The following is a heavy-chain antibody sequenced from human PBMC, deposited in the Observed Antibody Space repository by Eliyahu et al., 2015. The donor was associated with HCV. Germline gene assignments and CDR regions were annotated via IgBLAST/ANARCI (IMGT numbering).Heavy chain of an antibody. J-gene: IGHJ4*02. CDR2: INEDGSQK. D-gene: IGHD3-16*01. V-gene: IGHV3-7*01. Sequence: EVLLVESGGGLVQPGGXXXLSCAASASQFIFSRFWMRXXRQARGKGLEWVANINEDGSQKNYVDSVRGRFTVSRDNAKNSLYLQMDSLRVEDTAVYYCARDGLPSAADHWGQGTLVTVSS. CDR3: ARDGLPSAADH. CDR1: QFIFSRFW.